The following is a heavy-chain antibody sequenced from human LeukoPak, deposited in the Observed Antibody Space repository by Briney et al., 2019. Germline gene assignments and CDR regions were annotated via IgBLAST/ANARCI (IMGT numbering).Heavy chain of an antibody. CDR2: ISSSSSTI. D-gene: IGHD5-18*01. CDR1: GFTFSSYS. CDR3: ARDWEDTAMVGALDY. V-gene: IGHV3-48*04. Sequence: PGGSLRLSCAASGFTFSSYSMNWVRQAPGKGLEWVSYISSSSSTIYYADSVKGRFTISRDNAKNSLYLQMNSLRAEDTAVYYCARDWEDTAMVGALDYWGQGTLVTVSS. J-gene: IGHJ4*02.